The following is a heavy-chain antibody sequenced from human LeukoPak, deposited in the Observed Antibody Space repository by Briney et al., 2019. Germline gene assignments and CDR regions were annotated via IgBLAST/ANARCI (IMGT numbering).Heavy chain of an antibody. CDR3: ARSGVGATSGNSDY. CDR2: ISTYNGNT. J-gene: IGHJ4*02. Sequence: ASVKVSCKASGYTFTSYGISWVRQAPGQGLEWMGWISTYNGNTNYAQKLQGRVTMATDTSTSTAYMELRSLRSDDTAIYYCARSGVGATSGNSDYWGQGTLVTVSS. D-gene: IGHD1-26*01. V-gene: IGHV1-18*01. CDR1: GYTFTSYG.